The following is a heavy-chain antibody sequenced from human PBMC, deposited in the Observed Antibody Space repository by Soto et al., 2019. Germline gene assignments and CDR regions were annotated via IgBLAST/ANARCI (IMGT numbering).Heavy chain of an antibody. CDR1: GFTFSSYA. D-gene: IGHD3-3*01. V-gene: IGHV3-23*01. Sequence: EVQLLESGGGLVQPGGSLRVSCAASGFTFSSYAMSWVRQAPGKGLECVSSISGSGGSTYYADFVKGRFTISRDNSKNPLYLQMNSLRAEDTAIYYCAKDASSGITSFVPWGRGTLVTLSS. CDR3: AKDASSGITSFVP. CDR2: ISGSGGST. J-gene: IGHJ2*01.